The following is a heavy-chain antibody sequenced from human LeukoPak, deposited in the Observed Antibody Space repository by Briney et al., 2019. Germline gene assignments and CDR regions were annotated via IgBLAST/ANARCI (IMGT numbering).Heavy chain of an antibody. CDR1: GFTFSNYE. CDR2: ISPSGSTL. J-gene: IGHJ4*02. CDR3: ARDREHRDYFDY. V-gene: IGHV3-48*03. Sequence: GGSLRLSCATSGFTFSNYEMNWARQAPGKGLEWVSYISPSGSTLYYADSVKGRFTISRDNAKNSLYLQMNSLRAEDTAVYYCARDREHRDYFDYWGQGTLVTVSS.